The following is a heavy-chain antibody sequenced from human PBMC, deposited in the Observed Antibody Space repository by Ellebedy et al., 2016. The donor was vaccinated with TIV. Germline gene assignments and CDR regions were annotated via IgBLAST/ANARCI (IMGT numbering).Heavy chain of an antibody. CDR1: GFTFSSYA. V-gene: IGHV3-23*01. D-gene: IGHD3-3*01. CDR2: ISGSGGST. Sequence: GGSLRLXXAASGFTFSSYAMSWVRQAPGKGLEWVSAISGSGGSTYYADSVKGRFTISRDNSKNTLYLQMNSLRAEDTAVYYCARDGIFGGVFYYYYYMDVWGKGTTVTVSS. J-gene: IGHJ6*03. CDR3: ARDGIFGGVFYYYYYMDV.